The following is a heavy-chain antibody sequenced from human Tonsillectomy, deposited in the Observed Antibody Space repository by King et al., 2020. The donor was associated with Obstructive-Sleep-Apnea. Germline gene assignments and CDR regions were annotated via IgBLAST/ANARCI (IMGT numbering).Heavy chain of an antibody. CDR1: GGSISSYY. V-gene: IGHV4-59*01. CDR3: ARSYSSGWYYYYYGMDV. D-gene: IGHD6-19*01. CDR2: IYYSGST. Sequence: QLQESGPGLVKPSETLSLTCTVSGGSISSYYWSWIRQPPGKGLEWIGYIYYSGSTNSTPSLKIRVTLPVDTSKNQFSLKLSSGTAAETAVYYCARSYSSGWYYYYYGMDVWGQGTTVTVSS. J-gene: IGHJ6*02.